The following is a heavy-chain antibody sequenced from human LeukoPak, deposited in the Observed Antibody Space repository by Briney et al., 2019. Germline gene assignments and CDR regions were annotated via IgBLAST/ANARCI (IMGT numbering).Heavy chain of an antibody. CDR1: GFTFSSYA. CDR3: ASAMVRGVPGYYYYMDV. D-gene: IGHD3-10*01. V-gene: IGHV3-23*01. Sequence: PGGSLRLSCAASGFTFSSYAMSWVRQAPGKGLEWVSAISGSGGSTYYADSVKGRFTISRDNSKNTLYLQMNSLRAEDTAVYYCASAMVRGVPGYYYYMDVWGKGTTVTVSS. J-gene: IGHJ6*03. CDR2: ISGSGGST.